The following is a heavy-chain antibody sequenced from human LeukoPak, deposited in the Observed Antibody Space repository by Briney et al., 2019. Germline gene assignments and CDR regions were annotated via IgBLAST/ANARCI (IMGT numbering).Heavy chain of an antibody. CDR2: INHSGST. CDR1: GGSFSSYF. CDR3: TYSGSNYPDY. J-gene: IGHJ4*02. V-gene: IGHV4-34*01. D-gene: IGHD1-26*01. Sequence: SETLSLTCAVFGGSFSSYFWSWIRQSPGKGLEWIGEINHSGSTNYDPSLKSRVTISLGTSKNQFSLRLSSVTAADTAVYYCTYSGSNYPDYWGQGTLVIVSS.